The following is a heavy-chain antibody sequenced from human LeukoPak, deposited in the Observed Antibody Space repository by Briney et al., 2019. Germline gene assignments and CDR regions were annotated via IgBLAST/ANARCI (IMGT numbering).Heavy chain of an antibody. Sequence: GESLKISCKGSGYSFTGYWIAWVRQMPGEGLEWMGIIYPGDSDTRYSPSFRGQVTISADKSISTAYLQWSSLKASDIAMYYCARLRGYCSSTSCPQYYLDFWGQGTLVTVSS. CDR1: GYSFTGYW. CDR2: IYPGDSDT. V-gene: IGHV5-51*01. D-gene: IGHD2-2*01. CDR3: ARLRGYCSSTSCPQYYLDF. J-gene: IGHJ4*02.